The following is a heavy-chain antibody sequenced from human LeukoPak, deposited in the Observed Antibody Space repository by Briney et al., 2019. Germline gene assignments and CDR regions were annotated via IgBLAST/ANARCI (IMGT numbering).Heavy chain of an antibody. CDR3: ATSSWDI. D-gene: IGHD2-15*01. Sequence: GGSLRLSCAASRFNFRDYEMNWVRQAPGKGLEWISYIHTGGITIQYTDSVKGRFTISRDNAKNSLYLQMNSLRAEDTAVYYCATSSWDIWGQGTLVTVSS. CDR1: RFNFRDYE. V-gene: IGHV3-48*03. J-gene: IGHJ4*02. CDR2: IHTGGITI.